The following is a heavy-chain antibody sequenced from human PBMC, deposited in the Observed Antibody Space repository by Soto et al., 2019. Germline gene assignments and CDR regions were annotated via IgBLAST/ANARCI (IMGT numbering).Heavy chain of an antibody. J-gene: IGHJ4*02. CDR2: INPNSGGT. D-gene: IGHD3-10*01. V-gene: IGHV1-2*04. Sequence: GASVKVSCKASGYTFTGYYMHWVRQAPGQGLEWMGWINPNSGGTNYAQKFQGWVTMTRDTSISTAYMELSRLRSDDTAVYYCARDNGSGSSTRNYFDYWGQGTLVTVSS. CDR3: ARDNGSGSSTRNYFDY. CDR1: GYTFTGYY.